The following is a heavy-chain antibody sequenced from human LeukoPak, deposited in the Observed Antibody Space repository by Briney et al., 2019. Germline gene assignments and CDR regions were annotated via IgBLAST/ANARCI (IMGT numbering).Heavy chain of an antibody. J-gene: IGHJ5*02. CDR1: GGSFSGYY. Sequence: SETLSLTCAVYGGSFSGYYWSWIRQPPGKGLEWIGEINHSGSTNYNPSLKSRVTISVDTSKNQFSLKLSSVTAADTAVYYCARDNRPTYYYDSSGYLQNNWFDPWGQGTLVTVSP. CDR3: ARDNRPTYYYDSSGYLQNNWFDP. D-gene: IGHD3-22*01. CDR2: INHSGST. V-gene: IGHV4-34*01.